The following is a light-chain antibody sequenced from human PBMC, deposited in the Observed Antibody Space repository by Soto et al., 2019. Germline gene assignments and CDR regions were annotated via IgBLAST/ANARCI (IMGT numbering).Light chain of an antibody. J-gene: IGKJ4*01. CDR3: VQALQTPFT. V-gene: IGKV2-28*01. CDR1: QSLLHSTGRYY. Sequence: DIVMTQSPLSLPVTPGEPASISCRSSQSLLHSTGRYYLDWYLQKPGQSPQLLIYLGSHRASGVXAXXSGSGSGTDFTLTISRVEAEDVGIYYCVQALQTPFTFGGGTRVEIK. CDR2: LGS.